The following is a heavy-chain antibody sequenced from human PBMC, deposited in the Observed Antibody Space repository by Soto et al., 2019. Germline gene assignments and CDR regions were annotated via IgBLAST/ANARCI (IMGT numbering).Heavy chain of an antibody. Sequence: WGSLRLSCAASGFTFSNHWMHWVRQAPGKGLVWVSRINSDGSTTTYADSVKGRFTISRDNAKNTLYLQLNSLRAEDTALYYCARGYSSGPDYWGQGTLVTVSS. J-gene: IGHJ4*02. D-gene: IGHD6-19*01. CDR1: GFTFSNHW. V-gene: IGHV3-74*01. CDR2: INSDGSTT. CDR3: ARGYSSGPDY.